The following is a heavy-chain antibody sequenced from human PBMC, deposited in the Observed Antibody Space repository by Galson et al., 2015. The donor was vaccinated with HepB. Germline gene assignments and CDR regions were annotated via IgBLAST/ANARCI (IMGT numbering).Heavy chain of an antibody. D-gene: IGHD3-3*01. V-gene: IGHV3-30-3*01. CDR1: GFTFSSYA. Sequence: SLRLSCAASGFTFSSYAMHWVRQAPGKGLEWVAVISYDGSNKYYADSVKGRFTISRDNSKNTLYLQMNSLRAEDTAVYYCARGELRFLEWDHEYYYYGMDVWGQGTTVTVSS. CDR3: ARGELRFLEWDHEYYYYGMDV. CDR2: ISYDGSNK. J-gene: IGHJ6*02.